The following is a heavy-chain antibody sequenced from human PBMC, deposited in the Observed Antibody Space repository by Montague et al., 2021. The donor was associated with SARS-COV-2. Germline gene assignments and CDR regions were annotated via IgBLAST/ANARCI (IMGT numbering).Heavy chain of an antibody. D-gene: IGHD3-10*01. J-gene: IGHJ6*03. CDR2: INHGGST. V-gene: IGHV4-34*01. Sequence: SETLSLTCAVHGSSFSGYYWNWIRQSPGKGLEWIGDINHGGSTKFSPSLKGRLTISTDTSKNQFSLKLTSVAAADTAVYYCARLRDGVVPSPILGVGPFYSYSYIDVWGRGTPVTVSS. CDR3: ARLRDGVVPSPILGVGPFYSYSYIDV. CDR1: GSSFSGYY.